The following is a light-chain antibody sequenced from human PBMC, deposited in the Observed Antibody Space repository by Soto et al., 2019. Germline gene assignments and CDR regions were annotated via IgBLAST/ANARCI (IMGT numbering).Light chain of an antibody. Sequence: IQMTQSPSTLSASVGDRVTITCRASQSISSWLAWYQQKPGKAPRLLISAASSLQSGVPSRFSGSGSGTDFTLTISSLQTEDFATYYCLQDYTYPWTFGQGTKLDIK. CDR3: LQDYTYPWT. V-gene: IGKV1-6*01. J-gene: IGKJ1*01. CDR1: QSISSW. CDR2: AAS.